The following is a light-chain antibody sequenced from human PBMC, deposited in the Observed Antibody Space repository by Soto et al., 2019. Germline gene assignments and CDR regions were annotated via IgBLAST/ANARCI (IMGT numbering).Light chain of an antibody. CDR3: QQYESLPLT. V-gene: IGKV1-33*01. CDR2: DAS. Sequence: DIQRTQSPSSLSASVGDRVTITCQASQDINKNLIWYQQKTGKDTKLLIYDASDLETGVPSRFSGSGSGTGFTFTISSRQTEDFATYYCQQYESLPLTFGQGTRLEIK. J-gene: IGKJ5*01. CDR1: QDINKN.